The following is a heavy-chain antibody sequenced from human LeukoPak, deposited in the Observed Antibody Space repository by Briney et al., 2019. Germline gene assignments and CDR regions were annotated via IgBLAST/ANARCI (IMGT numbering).Heavy chain of an antibody. J-gene: IGHJ6*03. V-gene: IGHV4-34*01. Sequence: TQSLSLARVVNAESLRGYYCRWIRQPPGKGLEWIGEIKHSGSTSYIPSLNSRVTISVDTSKNKCSLKLRSAALAYTRVYFCARVGYSYVINDWSRTGLGAYPTKYYYHVDVWGKGTTVTVSS. CDR2: IKHSGST. CDR1: AESLRGYY. D-gene: IGHD5-18*01. CDR3: ARVGYSYVINDWSRTGLGAYPTKYYYHVDV.